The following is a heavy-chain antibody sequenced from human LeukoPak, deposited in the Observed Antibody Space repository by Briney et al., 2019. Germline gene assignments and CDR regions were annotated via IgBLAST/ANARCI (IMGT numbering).Heavy chain of an antibody. D-gene: IGHD1-14*01. J-gene: IGHJ4*02. CDR1: GGTFSSYA. V-gene: IGHV1-69*13. Sequence: ASVKVSCKASGGTFSSYAISWVRQAPGQGLEWMGGIIPIFGTANYAQKFQGRVTITADESTSTAYMELSSPRSEDTAVYYCARSFSPGDFDYWGQGTLVTVSS. CDR2: IIPIFGTA. CDR3: ARSFSPGDFDY.